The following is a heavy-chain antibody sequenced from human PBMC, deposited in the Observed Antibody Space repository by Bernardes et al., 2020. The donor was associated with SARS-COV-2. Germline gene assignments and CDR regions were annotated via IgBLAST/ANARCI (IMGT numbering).Heavy chain of an antibody. J-gene: IGHJ4*02. CDR1: GFSFGNYW. CDR2: IRPDGSQK. CDR3: VGWFSSVNY. V-gene: IGHV3-7*02. Sequence: GGSLRLSCAASGFSFGNYWMSWVRQAPGKGLEWAAHIRPDGSQKYYVDSVKGRFTISRDNAENSLYLEMHSLRVEDTAVYYCVGWFSSVNYWGLGTLVTVSS. D-gene: IGHD2-15*01.